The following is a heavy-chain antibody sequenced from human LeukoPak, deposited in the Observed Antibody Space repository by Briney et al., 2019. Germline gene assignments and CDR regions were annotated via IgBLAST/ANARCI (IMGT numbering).Heavy chain of an antibody. Sequence: ASVKVSCKASGYTFTNYYMHWVRQAPGQGLEWMGLINPSGGSTSYAQKFQGRVTMTRDTSTSTVYMELSSLRSEDTAVYYCARGDGDFWSGEYYYVMDVWGQGTTVTVSS. V-gene: IGHV1-46*01. J-gene: IGHJ6*02. CDR2: INPSGGST. D-gene: IGHD3-3*01. CDR1: GYTFTNYY. CDR3: ARGDGDFWSGEYYYVMDV.